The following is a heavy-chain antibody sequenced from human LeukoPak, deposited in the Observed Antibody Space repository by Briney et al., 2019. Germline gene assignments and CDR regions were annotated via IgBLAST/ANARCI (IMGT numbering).Heavy chain of an antibody. J-gene: IGHJ4*02. CDR3: ARGSFWSGPPGRGYFDY. Sequence: GGSLRLSCAASGFTFDDYAMHWVRQAPGKGLEWVSGISWNSGSIGYADSVKGRFTISRDNAKNSLYLQMNSLRAEDTALYYCARGSFWSGPPGRGYFDYWGRGTLVTVSS. D-gene: IGHD3-3*01. CDR2: ISWNSGSI. CDR1: GFTFDDYA. V-gene: IGHV3-9*01.